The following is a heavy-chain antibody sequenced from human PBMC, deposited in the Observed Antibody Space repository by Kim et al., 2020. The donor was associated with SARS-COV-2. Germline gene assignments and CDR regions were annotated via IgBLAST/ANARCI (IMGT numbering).Heavy chain of an antibody. CDR2: ISGDGGST. CDR1: GFTFDDYA. Sequence: GSLRLSCAASGFTFDDYAMHWVRQAPGKGLEWVSLISGDGGSTYYADSVKGRFTISRDNSKNSLYLQMNSLRTEDTALYYCAKDRGAGSGWYERSGNWFDPWGQGTLVTVSS. J-gene: IGHJ5*02. D-gene: IGHD6-19*01. CDR3: AKDRGAGSGWYERSGNWFDP. V-gene: IGHV3-43*02.